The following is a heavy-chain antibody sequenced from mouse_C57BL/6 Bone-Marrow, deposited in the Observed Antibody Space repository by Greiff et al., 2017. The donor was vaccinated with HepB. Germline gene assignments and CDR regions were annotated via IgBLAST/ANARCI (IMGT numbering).Heavy chain of an antibody. J-gene: IGHJ2*01. CDR1: GFTFSSYA. D-gene: IGHD1-1*01. CDR3: ARHWIITTVSSYYFDY. Sequence: EVKLVESGGGLVKPGGSLKLSCAASGFTFSSYAMSWVRQTPEKRLEWVATISDGGSYTYYPDNVKGRFTISRDNAKNTLYLQMSSLKSEDTAMYYCARHWIITTVSSYYFDYWGQGTTLTVSS. CDR2: ISDGGSYT. V-gene: IGHV5-4*03.